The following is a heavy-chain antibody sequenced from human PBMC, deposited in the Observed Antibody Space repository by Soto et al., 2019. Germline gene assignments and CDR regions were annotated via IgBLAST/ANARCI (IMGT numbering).Heavy chain of an antibody. D-gene: IGHD2-2*01. V-gene: IGHV1-69*01. J-gene: IGHJ6*02. CDR3: ARSQDSSTSLEIYYYYYYGMDV. Sequence: QVQLVQSGAEVKKPGSSVKVSCKASGGTFGRYAISWVRQAPGHGLEWMGGIIPITATANYAKQFQGRVTITAAESTSTASMQLSSLRSEDTAVYYCARSQDSSTSLEIYYYYYYGMDVCGQGTTVTVSS. CDR2: IIPITATA. CDR1: GGTFGRYA.